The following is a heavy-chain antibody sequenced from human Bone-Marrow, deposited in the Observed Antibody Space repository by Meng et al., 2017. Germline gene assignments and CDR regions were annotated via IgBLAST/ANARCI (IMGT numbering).Heavy chain of an antibody. V-gene: IGHV1-18*01. CDR2: ISAYNGNT. J-gene: IGHJ4*02. CDR1: GYTFTSYG. CDR3: ARDQAKMEGFDY. Sequence: QVQLVQSGAWVKKPGASVKVSCKASGYTFTSYGSSWVRQAPGQGLEWMGWISAYNGNTNYAQKLQGRVTMTTDTSTSTVYMELSSLRSEDTAVYYCARDQAKMEGFDYWGQGTLVTVSS. D-gene: IGHD5-24*01.